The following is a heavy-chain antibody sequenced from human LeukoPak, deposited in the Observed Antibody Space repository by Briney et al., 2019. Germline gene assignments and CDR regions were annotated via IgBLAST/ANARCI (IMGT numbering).Heavy chain of an antibody. D-gene: IGHD2-2*01. J-gene: IGHJ4*02. V-gene: IGHV4-59*01. CDR1: GGSISSYY. Sequence: SETLSLTCTVSGGSISSYYWSWIRQPPGKGLEWIGYIYYSGSTNYNPSLKSRVTISVDTSKNQFSLKPSSVTAADTAVYYCARSEDYCSSTSCYEALDYWGQGTLVTVSS. CDR2: IYYSGST. CDR3: ARSEDYCSSTSCYEALDY.